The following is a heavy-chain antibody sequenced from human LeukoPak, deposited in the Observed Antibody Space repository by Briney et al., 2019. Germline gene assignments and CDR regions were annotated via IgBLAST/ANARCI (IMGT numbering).Heavy chain of an antibody. D-gene: IGHD2-21*02. Sequence: PSETLSLTCTVAGGSISSGSYYWSWIRQPAGKGLEWIGRIYTSGSAYYNPSLKCRVTISVYTSRNQFSLTLSSVTAADTAVYYCARDPSILATYCGGDCYPAHWYFDLWGRGTLVTVSS. CDR3: ARDPSILATYCGGDCYPAHWYFDL. J-gene: IGHJ2*01. CDR2: IYTSGSA. V-gene: IGHV4-61*02. CDR1: GGSISSGSYY.